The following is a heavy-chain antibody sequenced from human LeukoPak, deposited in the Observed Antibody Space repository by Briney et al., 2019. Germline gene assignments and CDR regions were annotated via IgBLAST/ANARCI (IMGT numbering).Heavy chain of an antibody. Sequence: SETLSLTCTVSGGSISSGDYYWSWIRQPPGKGLEWIGYIYYSGSTYYKPSLKSRVIMSVDTSKNQFSLNLSSVTAADTAVYYCARARGRCFDFWGQGTLVTASS. CDR2: IYYSGST. V-gene: IGHV4-30-4*01. CDR3: ARARGRCFDF. CDR1: GGSISSGDYY. J-gene: IGHJ4*02. D-gene: IGHD1-1*01.